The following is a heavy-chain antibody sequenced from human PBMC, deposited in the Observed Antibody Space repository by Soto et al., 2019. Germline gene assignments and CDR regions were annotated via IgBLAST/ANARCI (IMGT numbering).Heavy chain of an antibody. CDR2: IFSSGSA. CDR1: GGSITDYS. D-gene: IGHD2-21*02. Sequence: SETLSLTCTVSGGSITDYSWVWIRQPAGKGLEWIGRIFSSGSANYNPSLKGRITMSLDTSKNQFSLKLNSATATDTAVYFCARDQGVVVTADNWFDPWGQGILVTVSS. V-gene: IGHV4-4*07. J-gene: IGHJ5*02. CDR3: ARDQGVVVTADNWFDP.